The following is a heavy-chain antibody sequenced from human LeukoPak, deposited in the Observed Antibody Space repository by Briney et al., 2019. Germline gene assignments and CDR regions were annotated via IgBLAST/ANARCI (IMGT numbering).Heavy chain of an antibody. CDR2: IKSKTDGGTT. CDR1: GFTFSNAW. V-gene: IGHV3-15*01. CDR3: AKGEVGSSGWYQLYYFDY. Sequence: PGGSLRLSCAASGFTFSNAWMSWVRQAPGKGLEWVGRIKSKTDGGTTDYAAPVKGRFTISRDDSKNTLYLQMNSLKTEDTAVYYCAKGEVGSSGWYQLYYFDYWGQGTLVTVSS. D-gene: IGHD6-19*01. J-gene: IGHJ4*02.